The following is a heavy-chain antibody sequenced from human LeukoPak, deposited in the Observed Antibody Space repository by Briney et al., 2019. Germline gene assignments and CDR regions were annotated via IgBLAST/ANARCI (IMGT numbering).Heavy chain of an antibody. D-gene: IGHD3-3*01. V-gene: IGHV4-34*01. Sequence: SETLSLTCAVYGGSFSGYYWSWIRQPPGKGLEWIGEINHSGSTNYNPSLKSRVTISVDTSRNQFSLKLSSVTAADTAVYYCARDSYYDFWSGSPRPDAFDIWGQGTMVTVSS. J-gene: IGHJ3*02. CDR2: INHSGST. CDR1: GGSFSGYY. CDR3: ARDSYYDFWSGSPRPDAFDI.